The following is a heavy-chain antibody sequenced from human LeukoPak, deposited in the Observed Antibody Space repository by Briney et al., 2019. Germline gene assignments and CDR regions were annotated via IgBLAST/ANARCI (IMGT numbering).Heavy chain of an antibody. CDR3: AKAGSIRFDY. J-gene: IGHJ4*02. CDR1: GFALSSYA. D-gene: IGHD1-26*01. CDR2: ISGGPGNT. Sequence: GGSLRLSCAASGFALSSYAMSWVRQAPGKGLEWVSGISGGPGNTYYADAAKGRFTISRDNSKNTLYLQMSSLRAEDTAVYYCAKAGSIRFDYWGQGTLVTVSS. V-gene: IGHV3-23*01.